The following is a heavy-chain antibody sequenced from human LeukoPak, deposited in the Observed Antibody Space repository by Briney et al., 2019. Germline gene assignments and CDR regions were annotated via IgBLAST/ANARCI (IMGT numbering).Heavy chain of an antibody. CDR3: VECNAPINWFDR. CDR2: IYYSGST. J-gene: IGHJ5*02. CDR1: GGSITRGDYY. D-gene: IGHD2-8*01. V-gene: IGHV4-30-4*02. Sequence: SETLSLTCTVSGGSITRGDYYWGWIRQPPGKGLEWVGYIYYSGSTYYHPSLKSRVAIAVDTSKNQFSLKLCSATAEATVWYYAVECNAPINWFDRLGQGALVTVSS.